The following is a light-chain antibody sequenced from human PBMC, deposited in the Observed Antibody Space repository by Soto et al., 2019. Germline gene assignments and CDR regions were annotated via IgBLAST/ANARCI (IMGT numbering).Light chain of an antibody. CDR2: DAS. CDR3: QQYDNIPLT. V-gene: IGKV1-33*01. Sequence: DFQMTQSPSSLSASVGDRVTITCQASQDISDYLNWYQQKPGAAPQLLIYDASNLQEGVPSRFSGSGSGREFTFTISSLQPEDVVTYYCQQYDNIPLTFGGGTKVEI. CDR1: QDISDY. J-gene: IGKJ4*01.